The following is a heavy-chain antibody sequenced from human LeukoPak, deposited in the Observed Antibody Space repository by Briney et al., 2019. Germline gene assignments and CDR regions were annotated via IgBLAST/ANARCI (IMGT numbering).Heavy chain of an antibody. Sequence: PSETLSLTCAVYGGSFSGYYWSWIRQPPGKGLEWIGEINHSGSTNYNPSLKSRVTISVDTSKNQFSLKLNSVTAADTAVYYCARGGCSSTSCPYSDWFDPWGQGNPGHRLL. CDR2: INHSGST. D-gene: IGHD2-2*01. CDR3: ARGGCSSTSCPYSDWFDP. V-gene: IGHV4-34*01. J-gene: IGHJ5*02. CDR1: GGSFSGYY.